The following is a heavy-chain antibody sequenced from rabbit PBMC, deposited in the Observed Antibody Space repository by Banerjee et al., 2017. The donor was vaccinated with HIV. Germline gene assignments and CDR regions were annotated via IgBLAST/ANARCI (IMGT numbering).Heavy chain of an antibody. CDR3: ARSGIDVLYFCNL. V-gene: IGHV1S40*01. CDR2: IYSSSAYT. J-gene: IGHJ4*01. CDR1: GFSFNSGYY. Sequence: QSLEEFGGGLVTPGGDQTLSCTSSGFSFNSGYYMCCVRQAPGRGLEWISCIYSSSAYTYYASWAKGRFTVSKSSSTTVTLQMTSLTAADTATYFCARSGIDVLYFCNLWGQGTLVTVS. D-gene: IGHD4-2*01.